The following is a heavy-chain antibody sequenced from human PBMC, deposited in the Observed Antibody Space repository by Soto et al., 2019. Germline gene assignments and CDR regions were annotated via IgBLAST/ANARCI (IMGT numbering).Heavy chain of an antibody. CDR2: IYPGDSDS. Sequence: PGESLKISCKGSGYSFPTYWLAWVRQTPGRGLEYMGTIYPGDSDSRHSPAFQGQVTISADKSINTAYLQWTSLKASDTAIYYCARSRVSTPRLEDPFDIWGQGTMVTVSS. CDR1: GYSFPTYW. CDR3: ARSRVSTPRLEDPFDI. D-gene: IGHD5-12*01. V-gene: IGHV5-51*01. J-gene: IGHJ3*02.